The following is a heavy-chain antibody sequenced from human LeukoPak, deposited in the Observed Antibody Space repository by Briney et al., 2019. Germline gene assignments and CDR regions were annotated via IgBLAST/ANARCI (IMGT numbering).Heavy chain of an antibody. Sequence: PGGSVRLSCTASGFTFSSYAMTWVRPAPGKGLEWVSGIGCSAASSQHYAESAMGRFTISRDNSKNTLYLEMNSLRVDDTAVYYCAKTKISLILVANPLSGAFDMWGQGTLVTVSS. CDR3: AKTKISLILVANPLSGAFDM. J-gene: IGHJ3*02. D-gene: IGHD3-22*01. V-gene: IGHV3-23*01. CDR1: GFTFSSYA. CDR2: IGCSAASSQ.